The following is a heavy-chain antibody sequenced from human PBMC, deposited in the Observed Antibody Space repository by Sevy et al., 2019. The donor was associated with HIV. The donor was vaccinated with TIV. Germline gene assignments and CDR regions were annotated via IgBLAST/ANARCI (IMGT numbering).Heavy chain of an antibody. CDR3: VITGTTIQDRYYYYGMDV. J-gene: IGHJ6*02. Sequence: ASVKVSCKASGYTFTGYYMHWVRQAPGQGLEWMGWINPNSGGTNYAQKFQGRVTMTRDTSIRTAYMELSRLRSDDTAVYYCVITGTTIQDRYYYYGMDVWGQGTTVTVSS. D-gene: IGHD1-7*01. CDR1: GYTFTGYY. V-gene: IGHV1-2*02. CDR2: INPNSGGT.